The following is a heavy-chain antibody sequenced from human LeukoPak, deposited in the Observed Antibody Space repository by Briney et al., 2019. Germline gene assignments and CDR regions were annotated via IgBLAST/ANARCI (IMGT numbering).Heavy chain of an antibody. J-gene: IGHJ4*02. V-gene: IGHV3-23*01. Sequence: GGSLRLSCAASGFTFSSYAMSWVRQAPGKGLEWVSAISGSGGSTYYADSVKGRFTISRDNSKNTLYLQMNSLRAEDTAVYYCAKDLTAVAGPGTFGVFDYWGQGTLVTVSS. CDR2: ISGSGGST. CDR1: GFTFSSYA. D-gene: IGHD3-16*01. CDR3: AKDLTAVAGPGTFGVFDY.